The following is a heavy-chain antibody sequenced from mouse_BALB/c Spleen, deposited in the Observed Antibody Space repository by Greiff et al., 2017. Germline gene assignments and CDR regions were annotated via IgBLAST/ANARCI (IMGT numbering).Heavy chain of an antibody. D-gene: IGHD1-1*01. CDR2: IDPANGNT. J-gene: IGHJ4*01. Sequence: EVQLVESGAELVKPGASVKLSCTASGFNIKDTYMHWVKQRPEQGLEWIGRIDPANGNTKYDPKFQGKATITADTSSNTAYLQLSSLTSEDTAVYYCARGYYGSSYVNYAMDYWGQGTSVTVSS. CDR1: GFNIKDTY. V-gene: IGHV14-3*02. CDR3: ARGYYGSSYVNYAMDY.